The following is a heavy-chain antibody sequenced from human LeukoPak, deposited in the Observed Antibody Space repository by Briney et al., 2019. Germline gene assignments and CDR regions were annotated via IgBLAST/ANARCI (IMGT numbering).Heavy chain of an antibody. CDR3: ARSEYSSSWYYYYYYGMDV. Sequence: SETLSLTCTVSGGSISSYYWSWIRQPPGRGLEWIGYIYYSGSTNYNPSLKSRVTISVDTSKNQFSLKLSSVTAADTAVYYCARSEYSSSWYYYYYYGMDVWGQGTTVTVSS. J-gene: IGHJ6*02. V-gene: IGHV4-59*08. CDR1: GGSISSYY. CDR2: IYYSGST. D-gene: IGHD6-13*01.